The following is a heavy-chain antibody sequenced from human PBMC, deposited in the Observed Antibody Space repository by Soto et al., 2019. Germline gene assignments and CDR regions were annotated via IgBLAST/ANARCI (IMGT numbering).Heavy chain of an antibody. CDR2: IYGDDDK. CDR3: AIRFTCKTCWDVGYFDP. Sequence: QITLKESGPTLVEPTETLTLTCSFSGFSLTTSGVGVGCLRQAPGKALECLGFIYGDDDKRYNPSLKNRLTIRKDTSKIQVVLRMTYMEPVDTATYFCAIRFTCKTCWDVGYFDPRCQGPLVT. J-gene: IGHJ5*02. V-gene: IGHV2-5*02. CDR1: GFSLTTSGVG. D-gene: IGHD5-12*01.